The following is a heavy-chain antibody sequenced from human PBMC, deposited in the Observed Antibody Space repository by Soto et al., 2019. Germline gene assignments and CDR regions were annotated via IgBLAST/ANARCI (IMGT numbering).Heavy chain of an antibody. CDR1: GYTFTSYG. D-gene: IGHD2-2*01. V-gene: IGHV1-18*01. J-gene: IGHJ4*02. Sequence: ASVNVSCKASGYTFTSYGISCVRQAPGQGLEWMGWISAYDGNTNYAQKLQGRVTMTTDTSTSTAYMELRSLRSDDTAVYYCAREICSSTSCYSFDYWGQGTLVTVSS. CDR3: AREICSSTSCYSFDY. CDR2: ISAYDGNT.